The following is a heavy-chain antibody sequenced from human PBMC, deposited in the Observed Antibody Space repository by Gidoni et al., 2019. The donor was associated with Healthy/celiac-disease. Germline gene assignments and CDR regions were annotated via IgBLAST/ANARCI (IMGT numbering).Heavy chain of an antibody. D-gene: IGHD1-1*01. Sequence: VQLVQSGAEVKKPGASVTVSCKASGYTFTSYYMHWVRQAPGQGLEWMGIINPSGGSTSYAQKFQGRVTMTRDTSTSTVYMELSSLRSEDTAVYYCARDQKGTTDAFDIWGQGTMVTVSS. CDR2: INPSGGST. CDR3: ARDQKGTTDAFDI. V-gene: IGHV1-46*01. CDR1: GYTFTSYY. J-gene: IGHJ3*02.